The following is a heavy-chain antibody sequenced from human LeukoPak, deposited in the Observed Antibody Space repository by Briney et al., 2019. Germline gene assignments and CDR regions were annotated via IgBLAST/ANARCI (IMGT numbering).Heavy chain of an antibody. D-gene: IGHD6-13*01. J-gene: IGHJ4*02. CDR1: GFTFSSYA. CDR3: AKGDVLAAAGIIDY. CDR2: ISGSGGST. Sequence: GGSLRLSCAASGFTFSSYAMSWVRQAPGKGLEWVSAISGSGGSTYYADSVKGRFTISRDNSKDTLYLQMNSLRAEDTAVYYCAKGDVLAAAGIIDYWGQGTLVTVSS. V-gene: IGHV3-23*01.